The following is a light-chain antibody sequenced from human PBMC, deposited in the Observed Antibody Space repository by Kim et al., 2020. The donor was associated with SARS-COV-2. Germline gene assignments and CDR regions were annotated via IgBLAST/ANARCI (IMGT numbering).Light chain of an antibody. V-gene: IGLV1-47*02. CDR2: SNS. J-gene: IGLJ3*02. Sequence: QSVLTQPPSASGTPGQSVTISCSGSSSNIGRNYVYWYQQFPGTAPKLLIYSNSQRPSGVPDRFSGSKSGTSASLAVSGLRSEDEAGYYCATWDDTLSGPVFGGGTQLTVL. CDR1: SSNIGRNY. CDR3: ATWDDTLSGPV.